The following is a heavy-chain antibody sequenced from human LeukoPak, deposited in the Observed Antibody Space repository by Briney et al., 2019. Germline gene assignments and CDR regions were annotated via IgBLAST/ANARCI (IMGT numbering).Heavy chain of an antibody. D-gene: IGHD3-3*01. J-gene: IGHJ4*02. CDR1: GFTFSSYG. CDR2: ISYDGSNK. CDR3: AKELRFLAAHPFDY. Sequence: GGSLRLSCAASGFTFSSYGMHWVRQAPGKGLEWVAVISYDGSNKYYADSVKGRFTISRDNSKNTLYLQMNSLRAEDTAVYYCAKELRFLAAHPFDYWGQGTLVTVSS. V-gene: IGHV3-30*18.